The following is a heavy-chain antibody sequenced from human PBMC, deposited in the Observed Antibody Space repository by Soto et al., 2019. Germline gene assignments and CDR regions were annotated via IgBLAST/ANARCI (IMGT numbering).Heavy chain of an antibody. CDR3: ARGDYIFPPTAFDI. Sequence: HPGGSLRLSCAASGFTFSSYAMSWVRQAPGKGLEWVSAISGSGGSTYYADSVEGRFTISRDNSKNTLYLQMNSLRAEDTAVYYCARGDYIFPPTAFDIWGQGTMVTVSS. CDR1: GFTFSSYA. J-gene: IGHJ3*02. V-gene: IGHV3-23*01. CDR2: ISGSGGST. D-gene: IGHD3-16*01.